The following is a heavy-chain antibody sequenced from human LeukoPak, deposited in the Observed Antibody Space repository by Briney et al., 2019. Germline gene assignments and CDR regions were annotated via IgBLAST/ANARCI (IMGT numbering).Heavy chain of an antibody. CDR2: ITDSGNSI. Sequence: GGSLRLSCAASGFTFSSCAMSWVRKAPGKGLEWFSTITDSGNSIYYADSAEGRFTISRDNSKNTLYLQVNSLRAGDTAVYYCAKNLYCGGGSCYPSALGMDVWGQGTTVTVSS. CDR1: GFTFSSCA. D-gene: IGHD2-15*01. CDR3: AKNLYCGGGSCYPSALGMDV. J-gene: IGHJ6*02. V-gene: IGHV3-23*01.